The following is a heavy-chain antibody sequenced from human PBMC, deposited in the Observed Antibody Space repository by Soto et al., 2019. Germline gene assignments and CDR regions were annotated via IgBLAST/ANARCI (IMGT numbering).Heavy chain of an antibody. CDR2: TYYRSKWYN. CDR3: ARDWSIAARSGVLFDP. CDR1: GDSVSSNSAA. Sequence: SQTLSLTCAISGDSVSSNSAAWNWIRQSPSRGLEWLGRTYYRSKWYNDYAVSVKSRITINPDTSKNQFSLQLNSVTPEDTAVYYCARDWSIAARSGVLFDPWGQGTTVTVSS. V-gene: IGHV6-1*01. D-gene: IGHD6-6*01. J-gene: IGHJ5*02.